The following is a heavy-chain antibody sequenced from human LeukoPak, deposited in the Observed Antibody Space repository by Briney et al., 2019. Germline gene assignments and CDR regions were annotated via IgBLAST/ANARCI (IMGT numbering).Heavy chain of an antibody. CDR2: MNPNSGNT. Sequence: EASVKVSCKASGYTFTSYDINWVRQATGQGLEWMGWMNPNSGNTGYAQKFQGRVTITRNTSISTAYMELSSLRAEDTAVYYCAKCRGYSYGYDTGFDYWGQGTLVTVSS. J-gene: IGHJ4*02. V-gene: IGHV1-8*03. CDR3: AKCRGYSYGYDTGFDY. D-gene: IGHD5-18*01. CDR1: GYTFTSYD.